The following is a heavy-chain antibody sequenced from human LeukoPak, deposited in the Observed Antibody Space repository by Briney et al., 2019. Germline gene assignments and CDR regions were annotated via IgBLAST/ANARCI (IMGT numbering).Heavy chain of an antibody. CDR1: GGSISSGDYY. CDR3: GAGDSSGQIDY. J-gene: IGHJ4*02. CDR2: IYYSGST. V-gene: IGHV4-30-4*08. Sequence: PSETLSLTCTVSGGSISSGDYYWSWIRQPPGKGLEWIGYIYYSGSTYYNPSLKSRVTISVDTSKNQFSLKLSSVTAADTAAYYCGAGDSSGQIDYWGQGTLVTVSS. D-gene: IGHD3-22*01.